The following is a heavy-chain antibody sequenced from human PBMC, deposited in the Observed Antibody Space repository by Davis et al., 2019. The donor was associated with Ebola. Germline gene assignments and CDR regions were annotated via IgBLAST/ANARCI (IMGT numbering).Heavy chain of an antibody. CDR3: ARDFQGGATWVSDY. CDR2: ISPYTGNT. J-gene: IGHJ4*02. Sequence: AASVKVSCKASGYTFDSYGFDWVRQAPGQGLEWLGWISPYTGNTNYAHKLQGRVTLTTDTSAATAYMQLTSLRSDDTAIYYCARDFQGGATWVSDYWGQGTLVTVSS. CDR1: GYTFDSYG. D-gene: IGHD2-15*01. V-gene: IGHV1-18*04.